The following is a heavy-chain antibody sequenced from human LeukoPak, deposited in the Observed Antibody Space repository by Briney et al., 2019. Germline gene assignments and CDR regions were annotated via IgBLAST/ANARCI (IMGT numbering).Heavy chain of an antibody. CDR2: IYHSGST. Sequence: PSETLSLTCAVSGYSISSGYYWGWIRQPPGKGLEWIGSIYHSGSTYYNPSLKSRVTISVDTSKNQFSLKLSSVTAADTAVYHCARRDIVATAGDYWGQGTLVTVSS. CDR3: ARRDIVATAGDY. J-gene: IGHJ4*02. CDR1: GYSISSGYY. D-gene: IGHD5-12*01. V-gene: IGHV4-38-2*01.